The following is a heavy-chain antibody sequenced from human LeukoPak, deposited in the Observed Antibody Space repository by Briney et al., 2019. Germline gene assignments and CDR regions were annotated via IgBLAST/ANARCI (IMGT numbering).Heavy chain of an antibody. CDR3: ARDGLADYGGTFDY. J-gene: IGHJ4*02. D-gene: IGHD4-23*01. V-gene: IGHV3-74*01. CDR1: GFTFSSYW. CDR2: INNDGSST. Sequence: PGGSLRLSCAASGFTFSSYWMHWVRQAPGKGLVWVSRINNDGSSTSYADSVKGRFTISRDNAKNTLYLQMNSLRAEYTAVYYCARDGLADYGGTFDYWGQGTLVTVSS.